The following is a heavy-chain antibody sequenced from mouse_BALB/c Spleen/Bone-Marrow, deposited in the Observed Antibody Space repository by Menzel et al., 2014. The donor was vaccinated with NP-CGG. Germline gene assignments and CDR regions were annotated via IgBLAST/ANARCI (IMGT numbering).Heavy chain of an antibody. CDR1: GFSFSNYW. CDR2: IRLKSNNYAT. CDR3: SRDYDDAMDY. Sequence: EVQGVESGGGLVQPGGSMKLSCVASGFSFSNYWMNWVRQSPEKGLEWVAEIRLKSNNYATHYAESVKGRFSISRDDSKSSVYLQMNNLGAEDTGIYYCSRDYDDAMDYWGQGTSVTVSS. D-gene: IGHD2-4*01. V-gene: IGHV6-6*02. J-gene: IGHJ4*01.